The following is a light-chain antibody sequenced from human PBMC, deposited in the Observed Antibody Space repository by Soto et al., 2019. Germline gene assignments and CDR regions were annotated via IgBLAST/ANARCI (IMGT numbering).Light chain of an antibody. J-gene: IGLJ2*01. Sequence: QSALTQPASVSGSPGQSITISCTGTSSDVGGYNYVSWYQQHPGKAPKLMIYDVNKRPSGVSNRFSGSKSGNTASLAVSGLQAEDEADYYCTSYTGSGSLVFGGGTKLTVL. CDR1: SSDVGGYNY. V-gene: IGLV2-14*01. CDR2: DVN. CDR3: TSYTGSGSLV.